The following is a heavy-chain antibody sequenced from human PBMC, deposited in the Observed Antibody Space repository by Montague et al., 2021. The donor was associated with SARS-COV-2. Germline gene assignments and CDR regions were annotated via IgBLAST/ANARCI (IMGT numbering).Heavy chain of an antibody. CDR1: GFTFSSYE. CDR3: AREPRETGSDWYYDFWSGYSLPRGCYYYGMDV. D-gene: IGHD3-3*01. J-gene: IGHJ6*02. Sequence: SLSLSCAASGFTFSSYEMNWVRQAPGKGLEWASYISSSGSTIYYSDSVKGRFTISRDNAKNSLYLQMNSLRAEDTAVYYCAREPRETGSDWYYDFWSGYSLPRGCYYYGMDVWGQGTTVTVSS. CDR2: ISSSGSTI. V-gene: IGHV3-48*03.